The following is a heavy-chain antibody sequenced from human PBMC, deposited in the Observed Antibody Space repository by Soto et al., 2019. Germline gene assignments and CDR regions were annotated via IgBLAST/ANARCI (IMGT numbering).Heavy chain of an antibody. Sequence: QITLKESGPTLVKPTQTLTLTCTFSGFPLSTSGVAVGWVRQPPGKALEWLALIDWGDNKRYRSSLQSGLTITKDTSKNQVVLTMTNMDPVDTGTYYCAHRRPTHRAFDSWGQGTLVSVSS. CDR3: AHRRPTHRAFDS. CDR1: GFPLSTSGVA. V-gene: IGHV2-5*02. CDR2: IDWGDNK. J-gene: IGHJ4*02.